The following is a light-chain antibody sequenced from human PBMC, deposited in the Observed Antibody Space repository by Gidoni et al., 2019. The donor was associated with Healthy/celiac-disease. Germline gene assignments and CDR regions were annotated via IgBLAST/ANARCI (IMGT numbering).Light chain of an antibody. CDR2: GAS. Sequence: DIVLTQSPGTLSLSPGERATLSCRASPSVSSSYLAWYQQQPGQAPRLLSYGASSRATGIPDRFSGSGSGTDFTLTISRLEPEDFAVYYCQQYGSSWWTFGQGTKVEIK. J-gene: IGKJ1*01. V-gene: IGKV3-20*01. CDR3: QQYGSSWWT. CDR1: PSVSSSY.